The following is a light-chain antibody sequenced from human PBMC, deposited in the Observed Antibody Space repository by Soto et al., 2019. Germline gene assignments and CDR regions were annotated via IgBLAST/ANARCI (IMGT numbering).Light chain of an antibody. CDR2: DVS. Sequence: DIQMTQSPSSLSASVGDRVTITCQASQDITLYLNWYQHKPGKAPNLLIHDVSTLETGVPARFSGRGPGTTFTLIIINLQPEDVATYYCQQYDSRPNTFGQGTKVDIK. CDR1: QDITLY. J-gene: IGKJ2*01. CDR3: QQYDSRPNT. V-gene: IGKV1-33*01.